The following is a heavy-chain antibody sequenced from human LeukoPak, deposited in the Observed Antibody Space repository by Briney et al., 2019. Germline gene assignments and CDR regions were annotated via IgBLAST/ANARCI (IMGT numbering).Heavy chain of an antibody. CDR3: ATLPGGWLVQDY. V-gene: IGHV1-24*01. CDR2: FDPEDGET. D-gene: IGHD6-19*01. CDR1: GCTLTELS. J-gene: IGHJ4*02. Sequence: ASVKVSCKVSGCTLTELSMHWVRQAPGKGLEWMGGFDPEDGETIYAQKFQGRVTMTEDTSTDTAYMELSSLRSEDTAVYYCATLPGGWLVQDYWGQGTLVTVSS.